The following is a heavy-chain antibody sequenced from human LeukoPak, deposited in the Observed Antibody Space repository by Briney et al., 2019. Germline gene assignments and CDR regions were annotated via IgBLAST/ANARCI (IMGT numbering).Heavy chain of an antibody. J-gene: IGHJ5*02. CDR3: ARDHYDFWSGYYRNENWFDP. V-gene: IGHV4-31*03. CDR2: IYYSGST. CDR1: GGSLSSGGYY. Sequence: SQTLSLTCTVSGGSLSSGGYYWSWIRQHPGKGLEWIGYIYYSGSTYYNPSLKSRVTISVDTSKNQFSLKLSSVTAADTAVYYCARDHYDFWSGYYRNENWFDPWGQGTLVTVSS. D-gene: IGHD3-3*01.